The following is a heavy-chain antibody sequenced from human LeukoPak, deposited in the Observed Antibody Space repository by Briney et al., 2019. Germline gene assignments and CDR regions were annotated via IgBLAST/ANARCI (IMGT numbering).Heavy chain of an antibody. V-gene: IGHV1-18*04. CDR1: GYTFTSYY. J-gene: IGHJ3*02. CDR2: ISAYNGNT. CDR3: ARVMTTVIKGGAFAFDI. D-gene: IGHD4-23*01. Sequence: ASVKVSCKASGYTFTSYYMHWVRQAPGQGLEWMGWISAYNGNTNYAQKLQGRVTMTTDTSTSTAYMELRSLRSDDTAVYYCARVMTTVIKGGAFAFDIWGQGTMVTVSS.